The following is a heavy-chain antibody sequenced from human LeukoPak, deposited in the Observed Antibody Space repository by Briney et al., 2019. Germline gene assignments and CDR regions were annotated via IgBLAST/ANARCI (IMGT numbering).Heavy chain of an antibody. CDR2: INSNSGIT. Sequence: ASVKVSCKASGYTFIGYHMHWVRHDPPRGVEWMGRINSNSGITNYAQKCQGRVTMTRHTSISTAYMELSRLRSDGRAVYCCARDECSSTSFLLAWWGQGTLVSVSS. V-gene: IGHV1-2*06. CDR1: GYTFIGYH. CDR3: ARDECSSTSFLLAW. J-gene: IGHJ4*02. D-gene: IGHD2-2*01.